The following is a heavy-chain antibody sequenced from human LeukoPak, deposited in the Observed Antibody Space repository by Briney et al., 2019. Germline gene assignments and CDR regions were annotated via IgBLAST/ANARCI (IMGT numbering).Heavy chain of an antibody. CDR1: GFTFSSYE. V-gene: IGHV3-48*03. J-gene: IGHJ4*02. D-gene: IGHD3-10*01. Sequence: GGSLRLSCAASGFTFSSYEMNWVRQAPGKGLEWVSYISSSGSTIYYADSVKGRLTISRDNAKNSLYLQMNSLRAEDTAVYYCARGYYYGSGSFFDYWGQGTLVTVSS. CDR3: ARGYYYGSGSFFDY. CDR2: ISSSGSTI.